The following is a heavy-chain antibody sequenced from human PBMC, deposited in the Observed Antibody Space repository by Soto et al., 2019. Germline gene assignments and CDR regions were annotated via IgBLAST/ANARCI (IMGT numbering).Heavy chain of an antibody. J-gene: IGHJ3*02. V-gene: IGHV1-69*02. CDR3: ARAIRQQLVPPAFDI. CDR1: GGSFSSYT. CDR2: IIPILGIA. Sequence: SVKVSCKASGGSFSSYTISWVRQAPGQGLEWMGRIIPILGIANYAQKFQGRVTITADKSTSTAYMELSSLRSEDTAVYYCARAIRQQLVPPAFDIWGQGTMVTVSS. D-gene: IGHD6-13*01.